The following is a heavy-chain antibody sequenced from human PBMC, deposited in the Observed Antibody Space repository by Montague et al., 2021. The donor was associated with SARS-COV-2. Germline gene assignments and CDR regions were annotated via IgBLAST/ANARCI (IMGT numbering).Heavy chain of an antibody. J-gene: IGHJ6*02. CDR3: SRTSRGSRSVSGVDV. D-gene: IGHD5-12*01. V-gene: IGHV4-4*08. CDR2: GFRSRAT. Sequence: SETLSLTCTVSGDSISDDYWGWIRQPPGVGLEWIWYGFRSRATNYNPPLKIRGIVSLDTYKSQFSLRLNSVSTADTAIYYCSRTSRGSRSVSGVDVWGQGTAVTVSS. CDR1: GDSISDDY.